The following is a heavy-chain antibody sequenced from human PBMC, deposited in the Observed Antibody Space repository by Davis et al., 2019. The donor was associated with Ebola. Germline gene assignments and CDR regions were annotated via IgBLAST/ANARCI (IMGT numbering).Heavy chain of an antibody. V-gene: IGHV1-46*01. Sequence: AASVKVSCKASGYTFTSYYMHWVRQAPGQGLEWMGIINPSGGSTSYAQKFQGRVTMTRDTSTSTVYMELSSLRSEDTAVYYCARESIVVVAATPYYYYGMDVWGKGTTVTVSS. CDR3: ARESIVVVAATPYYYYGMDV. D-gene: IGHD2-15*01. J-gene: IGHJ6*04. CDR2: INPSGGST. CDR1: GYTFTSYY.